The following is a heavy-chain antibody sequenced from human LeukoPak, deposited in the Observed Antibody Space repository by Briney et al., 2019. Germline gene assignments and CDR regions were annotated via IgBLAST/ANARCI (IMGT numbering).Heavy chain of an antibody. CDR3: ARDSGDFGY. J-gene: IGHJ4*02. CDR2: INSDGSRT. V-gene: IGHV3-74*01. D-gene: IGHD3-10*01. CDR1: GFTFRISW. Sequence: GGSLRLSCAASGFTFRISWMHWVRQAPGKGLAWVSHINSDGSRTDYADSVRGRFTISRDNAKNTLYLQMNSLRAEDTAVYYCARDSGDFGYWGQGTLVTVSS.